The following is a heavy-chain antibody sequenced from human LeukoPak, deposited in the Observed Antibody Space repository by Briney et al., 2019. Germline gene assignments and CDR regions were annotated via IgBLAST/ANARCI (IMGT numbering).Heavy chain of an antibody. Sequence: GRSLRLSCAASGFTFDDYAMHWVRQAPGKGLEWVSGISWNSGSIGYAGSVKGRFTISRDNAKNSLYLQMNSLRAEDTALYYCAKDTTYYYDSSGYRFDYWGQGTLVTVSS. CDR2: ISWNSGSI. J-gene: IGHJ4*02. CDR1: GFTFDDYA. CDR3: AKDTTYYYDSSGYRFDY. D-gene: IGHD3-22*01. V-gene: IGHV3-9*01.